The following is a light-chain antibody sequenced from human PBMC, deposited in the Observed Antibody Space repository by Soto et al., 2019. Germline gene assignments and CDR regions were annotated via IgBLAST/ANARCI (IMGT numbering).Light chain of an antibody. CDR2: QGT. V-gene: IGLV2-23*03. Sequence: QSVLTQPASVSGSPGQSITISCTGTISDVGSYNLVSWYQQHPGKAPTLMIYQGTQRPSGVSNRFPGSSSGNTASLTISGLQAEDEADYYCCSYATSRTFVFGTGTKVTVL. CDR1: ISDVGSYNL. CDR3: CSYATSRTFV. J-gene: IGLJ1*01.